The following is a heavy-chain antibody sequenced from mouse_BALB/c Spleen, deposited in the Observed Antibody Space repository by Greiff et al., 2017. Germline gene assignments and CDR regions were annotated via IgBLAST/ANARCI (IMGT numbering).Heavy chain of an antibody. J-gene: IGHJ4*01. CDR2: IYPGSGST. D-gene: IGHD2-1*01. CDR1: GYTFTSYW. Sequence: LKQPGSELVRPGASVKLSCKASGYTFTSYWMHWVKQRHGQGLEWIGNIYPGSGSTNYDEKFKSKGTLTVDTSSSTAYMHLSSLTSEDSAVYYCTREGNYDAMDYWGQGTSVTVSS. CDR3: TREGNYDAMDY. V-gene: IGHV1S22*01.